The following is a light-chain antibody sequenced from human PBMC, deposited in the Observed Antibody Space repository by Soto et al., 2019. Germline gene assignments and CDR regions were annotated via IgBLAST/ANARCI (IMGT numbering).Light chain of an antibody. CDR1: QSISNW. CDR2: KAS. V-gene: IGKV1-5*03. CDR3: QQYDTYSWT. Sequence: DIHMTHSPSTLSSSIVDRVTITCRASQSISNWLAWYQQKPGTAPKLLIYKASSLESGVPSRFSGSGSGTEFTLTITSLQPDDFATYYCQQYDTYSWTFGQGTKVDIK. J-gene: IGKJ1*01.